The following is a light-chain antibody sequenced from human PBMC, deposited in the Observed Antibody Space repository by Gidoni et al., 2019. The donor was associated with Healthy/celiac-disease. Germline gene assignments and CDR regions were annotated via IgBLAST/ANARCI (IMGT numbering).Light chain of an antibody. CDR3: QQYGSSPRT. CDR1: QRVSSSY. J-gene: IGKJ1*01. Sequence: EIVLTQSPGTLSFSTGERATLSCRASQRVSSSYLAWYRQKPGQAPRLLIYGASSRATGIPDRFSGSGSWTDFTLPISRLEPEDFALYYCQQYGSSPRTFXQXTKVXIK. V-gene: IGKV3-20*01. CDR2: GAS.